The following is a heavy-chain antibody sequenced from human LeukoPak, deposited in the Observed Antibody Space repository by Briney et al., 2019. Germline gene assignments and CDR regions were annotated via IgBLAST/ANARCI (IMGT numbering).Heavy chain of an antibody. CDR3: PSLTYYYDSSGSTNWFDP. V-gene: IGHV3-21*01. CDR2: ISSSSSYI. CDR1: GFTFSSYS. D-gene: IGHD3-22*01. Sequence: GGSLRLSCAASGFTFSSYSMNWVRQAPGKGLEWVSSISSSSSYIYYADSVKGRFTISRDNAKNSLYLQMNSLRAEDTTVYYCPSLTYYYDSSGSTNWFDPWGQGTLVTFSS. J-gene: IGHJ5*02.